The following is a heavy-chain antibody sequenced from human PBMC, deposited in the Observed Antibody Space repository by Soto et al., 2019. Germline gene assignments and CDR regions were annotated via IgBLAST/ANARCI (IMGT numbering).Heavy chain of an antibody. CDR1: GFTFSSYA. CDR2: IWDDGTKK. D-gene: IGHD2-15*01. CDR3: ARDPRPASPLLLLSYQYGIDV. J-gene: IGHJ6*02. Sequence: GGSLRLSCAASGFTFSSYAMHWVRQAPGKGLEWVALIWDDGTKKYYAESVKGRFTISRDNSKNTLYLQMNTLRSDDTAVFYCARDPRPASPLLLLSYQYGIDVWGQGTKVTVYS. V-gene: IGHV3-33*01.